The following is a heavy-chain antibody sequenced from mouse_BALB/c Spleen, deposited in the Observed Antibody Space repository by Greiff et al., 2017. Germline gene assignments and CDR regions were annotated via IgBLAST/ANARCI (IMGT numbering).Heavy chain of an antibody. Sequence: EVKLVESGGGLVQPGGSLKLSCAASGFTFSSYTMSWVRQTPEKRLEWVAYISNGGGSTYYPDTVKGRFTISRDNAKNTLYLQMSSLKSEDTAMYYCARHRDEYFDVWGAGTTVTVSS. CDR2: ISNGGGST. CDR3: ARHRDEYFDV. J-gene: IGHJ1*01. CDR1: GFTFSSYT. V-gene: IGHV5-12-2*01.